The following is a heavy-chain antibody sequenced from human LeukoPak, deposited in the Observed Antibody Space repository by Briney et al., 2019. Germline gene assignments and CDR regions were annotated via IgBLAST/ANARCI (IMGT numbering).Heavy chain of an antibody. D-gene: IGHD6-13*01. J-gene: IGHJ4*02. V-gene: IGHV1-46*01. CDR2: INPSGGST. CDR3: ASSNGGYIGAAGFLDY. CDR1: GYTFTRCY. Sequence: ASVKVSCKASGYTFTRCYMHWVRQAPGQGLEWMGIINPSGGSTSYAQKFQGRVTMTRDTSTSTVYMELSSLRSEDTAAYYCASSNGGYIGAAGFLDYWGQGTLVTVSS.